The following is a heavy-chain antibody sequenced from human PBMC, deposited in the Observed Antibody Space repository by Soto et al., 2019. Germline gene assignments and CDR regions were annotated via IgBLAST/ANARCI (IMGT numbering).Heavy chain of an antibody. D-gene: IGHD6-25*01. CDR1: GYTCSSNA. CDR2: ITGSGDDS. CDR3: ARDGAAVPALWYSYLDV. V-gene: IGHV3-23*01. Sequence: EVQLLESGGGLVQHGGSLRLSCAASGYTCSSNAMTWVRKAPVKGLEWVSTITGSGDDSWYEDSVRGRFTISREKSKNTLYLQMNSLRSEDSAVYYCARDGAAVPALWYSYLDVWGRGTTVTVYS. J-gene: IGHJ6*03.